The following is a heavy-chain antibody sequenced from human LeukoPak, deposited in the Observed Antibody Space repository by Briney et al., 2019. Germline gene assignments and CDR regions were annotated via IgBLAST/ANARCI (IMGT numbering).Heavy chain of an antibody. J-gene: IGHJ4*02. CDR3: AKDSNGWYQRGSNYFDY. D-gene: IGHD6-19*01. CDR1: GFIFSRNN. CDR2: ISSSGTTI. Sequence: PGGSLRLSCAASGFIFSRNNMNWVRQAPGKGLEWVSYISSSGTTIYYADSVKGRFTISRDNAKNSLYLQMNSLRAEDTAEYYCAKDSNGWYQRGSNYFDYWGQGTLVTVSS. V-gene: IGHV3-48*01.